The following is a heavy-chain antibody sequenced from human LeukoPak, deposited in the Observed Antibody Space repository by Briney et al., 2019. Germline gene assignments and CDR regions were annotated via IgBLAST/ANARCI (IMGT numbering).Heavy chain of an antibody. CDR1: GGSISSYY. V-gene: IGHV4-59*01. J-gene: IGHJ4*02. Sequence: SETLSLTCTVSGGSISSYYWSWIRQSPGKGLEWIGYIYYSGSTNYNPSLKSRVTISVDTSKNQFSLKLSSVTAADTAVYYCARACGYGHYFDYWGQGTLVTVSP. CDR3: ARACGYGHYFDY. CDR2: IYYSGST. D-gene: IGHD5-12*01.